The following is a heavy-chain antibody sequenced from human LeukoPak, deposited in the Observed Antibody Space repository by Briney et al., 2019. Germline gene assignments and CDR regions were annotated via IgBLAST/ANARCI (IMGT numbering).Heavy chain of an antibody. Sequence: GGSLRLSCAASGFTFSNPWMSWVRQAPGKGLVWVSRINSDGSSTSYADSVKGRFTISRDNAKNTLYLQINSLRAEDTAVYYCARDLNDFWSGYQSAVDVWGKGTTVTVSS. CDR2: INSDGSST. D-gene: IGHD3-3*01. V-gene: IGHV3-74*01. CDR3: ARDLNDFWSGYQSAVDV. J-gene: IGHJ6*04. CDR1: GFTFSNPW.